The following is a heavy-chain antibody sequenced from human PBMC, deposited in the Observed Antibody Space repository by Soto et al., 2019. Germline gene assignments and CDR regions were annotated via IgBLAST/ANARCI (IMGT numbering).Heavy chain of an antibody. CDR3: ARTSYYSNPLRFDP. D-gene: IGHD4-4*01. Sequence: QVQLQESGPGLVQPSETLSLTCTVSGGSITGYYWSWIRQPPGKGPEWIGNIHYSGSTNYNPSLKSRVTISVDTSKNQFSLRLSSVTAAETAVYYCARTSYYSNPLRFDPWGQGTLVTVSS. J-gene: IGHJ5*02. CDR2: IHYSGST. CDR1: GGSITGYY. V-gene: IGHV4-59*08.